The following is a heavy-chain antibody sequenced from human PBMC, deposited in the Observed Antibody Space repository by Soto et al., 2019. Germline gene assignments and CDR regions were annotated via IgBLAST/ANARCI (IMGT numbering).Heavy chain of an antibody. Sequence: PGGSLRLSCAASGFTFSSYAMSWVRQAPGKGLEWVSTISVSADSTYYADSVKGRFTVSRDNSKNTLYLQMNSLRAEDTAIYYWATRNLPYCSGATCNPFDYWGQGTLVTVSS. V-gene: IGHV3-23*01. J-gene: IGHJ4*02. D-gene: IGHD2-15*01. CDR1: GFTFSSYA. CDR3: ATRNLPYCSGATCNPFDY. CDR2: ISVSADST.